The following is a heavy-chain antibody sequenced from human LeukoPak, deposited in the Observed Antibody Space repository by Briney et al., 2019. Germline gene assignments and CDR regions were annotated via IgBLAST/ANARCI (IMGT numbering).Heavy chain of an antibody. Sequence: GGSLRLSCAASGFTFRSYGMHWVRQGPGKGLEWLAIISYDGNYKNYADSVKGRFTISRDNSENTLHLQMNSLRPGDTAMYYCAKRGERGSGSVYGTDVWGQGTTVTVSS. V-gene: IGHV3-30*18. CDR2: ISYDGNYK. D-gene: IGHD3-22*01. CDR3: AKRGERGSGSVYGTDV. J-gene: IGHJ6*02. CDR1: GFTFRSYG.